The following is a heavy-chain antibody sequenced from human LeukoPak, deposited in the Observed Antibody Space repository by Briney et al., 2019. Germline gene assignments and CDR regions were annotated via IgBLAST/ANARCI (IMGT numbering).Heavy chain of an antibody. CDR2: ISSSGSAK. J-gene: IGHJ3*02. CDR3: AGDSDGAGLDAFDI. V-gene: IGHV3-48*03. CDR1: GFTFSSYE. Sequence: GGSLRLSCAASGFTFSSYEMNWVRQAPGKGLEWVSYISSSGSAKKYADSVKGRFTISRDNAKNSLYLQMNSLRDEDTAVYHCAGDSDGAGLDAFDIWGQGTMVTVSS. D-gene: IGHD3-10*01.